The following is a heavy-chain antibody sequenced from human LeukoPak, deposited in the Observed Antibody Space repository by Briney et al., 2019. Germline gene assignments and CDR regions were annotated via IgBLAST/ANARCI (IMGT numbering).Heavy chain of an antibody. CDR1: GYTLTELS. CDR2: FDPEDGET. CDR3: ATISSGPAYYFDY. Sequence: ASVKVSCKVSGYTLTELSMHWVRQAPGKGLEWMGGFDPEDGETIYAQKFQGRVTMTEDTSTDTAYMKLSSLRSEDTAVYYCATISSGPAYYFDYWGQGTLVTVSS. J-gene: IGHJ4*02. D-gene: IGHD6-19*01. V-gene: IGHV1-24*01.